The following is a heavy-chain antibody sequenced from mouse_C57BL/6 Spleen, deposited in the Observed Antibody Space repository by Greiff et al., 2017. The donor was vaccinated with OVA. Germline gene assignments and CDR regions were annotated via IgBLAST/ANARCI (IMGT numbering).Heavy chain of an antibody. V-gene: IGHV6-6*01. Sequence: EVKLVESGGGLVQPGGSMKLSCAASGFTFSDAWMDWVRQSPEKGLEWVAEISNKANNHATYYAETVKGRFTISRDDSKSSIYLHMNSFRAEDAGIYYCTRLGSNWWYYFDDWGKGTTLTVSS. CDR2: ISNKANNHAT. CDR1: GFTFSDAW. D-gene: IGHD1-1*02. J-gene: IGHJ2*01. CDR3: TRLGSNWWYYFDD.